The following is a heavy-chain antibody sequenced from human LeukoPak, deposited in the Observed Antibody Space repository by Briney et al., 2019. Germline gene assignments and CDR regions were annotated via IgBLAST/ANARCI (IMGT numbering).Heavy chain of an antibody. Sequence: GESLKISCKDSGYSFTSYWIGWVRQMPGKGLEWMGIIYPGDSDTRYSPSFQGQVTISADKSISTAYLQWSSLKASDTAIYYCARGYCSGGSCYSEGDLYFDYWGQGTLVTVSS. D-gene: IGHD2-15*01. V-gene: IGHV5-51*01. CDR3: ARGYCSGGSCYSEGDLYFDY. CDR2: IYPGDSDT. J-gene: IGHJ4*02. CDR1: GYSFTSYW.